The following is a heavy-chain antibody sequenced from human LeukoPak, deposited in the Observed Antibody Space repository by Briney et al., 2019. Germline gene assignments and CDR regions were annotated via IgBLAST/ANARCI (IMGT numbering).Heavy chain of an antibody. J-gene: IGHJ4*02. CDR1: GGSIISYY. CDR2: IYYSGSA. CDR3: ARHGGSYSFDS. Sequence: SETLSVTCSVSGGSIISYYWSWIRQPPGKGLEWIGYIYYSGSANYNPSLKSRVTISIDTSKNHFSLKVSSVTAADTAVYYCARHGGSYSFDSWGQGTLVTVSS. V-gene: IGHV4-59*08. D-gene: IGHD1-26*01.